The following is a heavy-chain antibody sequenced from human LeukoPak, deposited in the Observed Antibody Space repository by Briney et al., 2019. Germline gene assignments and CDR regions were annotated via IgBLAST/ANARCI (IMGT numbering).Heavy chain of an antibody. V-gene: IGHV3-21*01. CDR3: VRPSIDDYGHCGY. D-gene: IGHD4-17*01. CDR1: GFTFTFYS. Sequence: GGSLRLSCAASGFTFTFYSMNWVGQAPGKGLEWISSISSLGRSYKYYADSVKGRFTISRDDAKNSLYLQMNSLRADDTAVYYCVRPSIDDYGHCGYWGQGTLVTVSS. CDR2: ISSLGRSYK. J-gene: IGHJ4*02.